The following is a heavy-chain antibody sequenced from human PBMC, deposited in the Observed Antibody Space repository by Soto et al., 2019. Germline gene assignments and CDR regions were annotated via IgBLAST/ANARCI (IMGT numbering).Heavy chain of an antibody. CDR2: IIPIFGTA. CDR1: GGTFSSYA. D-gene: IGHD3-16*01. CDR3: ARDYYDYAYTQQPFDY. V-gene: IGHV1-69*01. J-gene: IGHJ4*02. Sequence: QVQLVQSGAEVKKPGSSVKVSCKASGGTFSSYAISWVRQAPGQGLEWMGGIIPIFGTANSAQKFQGRVTITADESTSTDSMELSSLRSEDTAVYYCARDYYDYAYTQQPFDYWGQGTLVTVSS.